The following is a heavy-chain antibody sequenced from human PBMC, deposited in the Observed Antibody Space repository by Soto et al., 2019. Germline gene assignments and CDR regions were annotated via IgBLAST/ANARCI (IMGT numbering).Heavy chain of an antibody. CDR3: YAAPRFDP. CDR1: GFSFRESW. V-gene: IGHV3-30*03. CDR2: ISYDGSNK. D-gene: IGHD4-17*01. Sequence: PGGSLRLSCIASGFSFRESWMAWVRQAPGEGLEWVAVISYDGSNKYYADSVKGRFTISRDNSKNTLYLQMNSLRAEDTAVYYCYAAPRFDPWGQGTLVTVSS. J-gene: IGHJ5*02.